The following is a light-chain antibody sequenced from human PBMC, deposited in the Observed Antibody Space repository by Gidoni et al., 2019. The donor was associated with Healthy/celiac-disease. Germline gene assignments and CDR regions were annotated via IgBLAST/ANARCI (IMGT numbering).Light chain of an antibody. Sequence: IHITQSPSSLSASVGDRVTITCRASQSISSYLNWYQQKPGKAPKLLIYAASSLQRGVPSRFSGSGSGTDFTLTISSLQHEDFATYYCQQSYSTPPITFGQGTRLEIK. CDR3: QQSYSTPPIT. CDR1: QSISSY. CDR2: AAS. J-gene: IGKJ5*01. V-gene: IGKV1-39*01.